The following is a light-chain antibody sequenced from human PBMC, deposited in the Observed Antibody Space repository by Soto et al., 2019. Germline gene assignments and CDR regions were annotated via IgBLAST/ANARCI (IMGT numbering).Light chain of an antibody. CDR2: KAS. V-gene: IGKV1-5*03. CDR1: QSISSS. Sequence: DIPMTQSPSTLSASVGGRVTITCRASQSISSSLAWYQQKPGKAPKLLIYKASNLESGVPSRFSGSGSGTDFTLTISSLQPDDFATYYCQQYNAFSPTFGQGTKVEI. CDR3: QQYNAFSPT. J-gene: IGKJ1*01.